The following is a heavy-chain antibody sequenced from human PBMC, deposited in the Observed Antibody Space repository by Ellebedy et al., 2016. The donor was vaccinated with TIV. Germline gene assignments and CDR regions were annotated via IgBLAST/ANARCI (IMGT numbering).Heavy chain of an antibody. D-gene: IGHD6-19*01. CDR1: GFTFSTYG. Sequence: GGSLRLSCAASGFTFSTYGMDWVRQAPGKGLEWVAVTWNDGSQNYYADSVRGRFTISRDNSKNTLYLLMNSLRAEDTAIYYCARALYSGGWYGPDYWGQGTLVTVSS. CDR3: ARALYSGGWYGPDY. J-gene: IGHJ4*02. CDR2: TWNDGSQN. V-gene: IGHV3-33*01.